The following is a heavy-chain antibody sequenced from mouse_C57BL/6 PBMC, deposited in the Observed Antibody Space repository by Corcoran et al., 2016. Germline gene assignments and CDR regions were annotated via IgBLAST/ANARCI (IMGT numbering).Heavy chain of an antibody. CDR2: INPNNGGT. CDR3: ARLGYSNYAYAMDY. V-gene: IGHV1-18*01. J-gene: IGHJ4*01. CDR1: GYTFTDYN. D-gene: IGHD2-5*01. Sequence: EVQLQQSGPELVKPGASVKIPCKASGYTFTDYNMDWVKQSHGKSLEWIGDINPNNGGTIYNQKFKGKATLTVDKSSSTAYMELRSLTSEDTAVYYCARLGYSNYAYAMDYWGQGTSVTVSS.